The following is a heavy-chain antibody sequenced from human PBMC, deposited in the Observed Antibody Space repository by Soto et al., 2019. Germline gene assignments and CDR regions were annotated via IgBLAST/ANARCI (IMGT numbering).Heavy chain of an antibody. D-gene: IGHD1-1*01. CDR1: GFTFSSYA. V-gene: IGHV3-30*04. CDR3: AKGTRGYYYGMDV. Sequence: PGGSLRLSCAASGFTFSSYAMHWVRQAPGKGLEWVAVISYDGSNKYYADSVKGRFTISRDNSKNTLYLQMSSLRAEDTAVYYFAKGTRGYYYGMDVWXQGTTVTVSS. J-gene: IGHJ6*02. CDR2: ISYDGSNK.